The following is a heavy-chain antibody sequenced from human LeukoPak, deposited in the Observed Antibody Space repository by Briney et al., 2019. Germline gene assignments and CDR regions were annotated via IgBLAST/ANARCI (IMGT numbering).Heavy chain of an antibody. CDR3: ASFGYSGSYPYFDY. J-gene: IGHJ4*02. V-gene: IGHV4-39*07. CDR2: IYYSGST. CDR1: GGSISSSSYY. D-gene: IGHD1-26*01. Sequence: SETLSLTCTVSGGSISSSSYYWGWIRQPPGKGLEWIGSIYYSGSTYYNPSLKSRVTISVDTSKNQFSLKLSSVTAADTAVYYCASFGYSGSYPYFDYWGQGTLVTVSS.